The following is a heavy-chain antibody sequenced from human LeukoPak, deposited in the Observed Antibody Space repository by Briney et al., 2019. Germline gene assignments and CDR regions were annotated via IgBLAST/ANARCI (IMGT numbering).Heavy chain of an antibody. J-gene: IGHJ6*03. V-gene: IGHV4-39*07. D-gene: IGHD2-21*01. Sequence: PSETLSLTCTVSGGSINSNNYYWGWIRQPPGKGLEWIGSIYYSGSTYHNPSLKSRVTISVDTSKNQFSLKLSSVTAADTAVYYCAREWGESYYMDVWGKGTTVTVSS. CDR3: AREWGESYYMDV. CDR1: GGSINSNNYY. CDR2: IYYSGST.